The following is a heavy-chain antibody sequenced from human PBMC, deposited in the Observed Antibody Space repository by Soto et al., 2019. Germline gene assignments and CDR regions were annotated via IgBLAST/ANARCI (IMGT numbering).Heavy chain of an antibody. Sequence: GASVKVSCKASGYSFTSYGISWVRQAPGQRLEWMGWINACNGNTKYSQKFQGRVTITTDTSASTAYMELSSLRSEDTAVYYCAGFLYYDILTGPLGYWGQGTLVTVSS. CDR2: INACNGNT. J-gene: IGHJ4*02. CDR3: AGFLYYDILTGPLGY. V-gene: IGHV1-18*01. D-gene: IGHD3-9*01. CDR1: GYSFTSYG.